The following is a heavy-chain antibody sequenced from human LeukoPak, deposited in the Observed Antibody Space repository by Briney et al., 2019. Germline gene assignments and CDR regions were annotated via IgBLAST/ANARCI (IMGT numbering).Heavy chain of an antibody. CDR3: ARGSNRYYFDY. Sequence: SETLSLSCAVYGGSFSGYYWSWIRQPPGKGLEWIGEINHSGSTNYNPSLKSRVTISVDTSKNQFSLKLISVTASDTAVYYCARGSNRYYFDYWGQGTLVTVSS. J-gene: IGHJ4*02. CDR2: INHSGST. V-gene: IGHV4-34*01. CDR1: GGSFSGYY.